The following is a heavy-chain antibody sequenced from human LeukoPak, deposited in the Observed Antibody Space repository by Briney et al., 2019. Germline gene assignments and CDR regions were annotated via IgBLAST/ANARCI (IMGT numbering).Heavy chain of an antibody. CDR2: IYHSGST. J-gene: IGHJ4*02. CDR1: GYSISSGYY. V-gene: IGHV4-38-2*01. CDR3: SRIEDFGVVTVDY. Sequence: PSETLSLXCAVSGYSISSGYYWGWIRQPPGKGLEWIGSIYHSGSTYYNPSLKSRVTISVDTSKNQFSLKLSSVTAADTAVYYCSRIEDFGVVTVDYWGQGTLVTVSS. D-gene: IGHD3-3*01.